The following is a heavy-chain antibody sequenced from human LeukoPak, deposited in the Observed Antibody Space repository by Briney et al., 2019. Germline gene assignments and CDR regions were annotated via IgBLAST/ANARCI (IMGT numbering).Heavy chain of an antibody. CDR3: ARARGAFVI. CDR2: IYYSGST. CDR1: GGSISSYY. Sequence: SETLSLTCTVSGGSISSYYWSWIRQPPGKGLEWIGYIYYSGSTNYNPSLKSRVTISVDTSKNQFSLKLSSVTAADTAVYYCARARGAFVIWGQGTMVTVPS. J-gene: IGHJ3*02. V-gene: IGHV4-59*01.